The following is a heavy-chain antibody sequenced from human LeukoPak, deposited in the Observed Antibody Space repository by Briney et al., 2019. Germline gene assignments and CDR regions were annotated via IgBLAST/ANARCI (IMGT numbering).Heavy chain of an antibody. J-gene: IGHJ4*02. CDR1: GFSLSTSGVG. CDR3: AHTTAVVPVDY. D-gene: IGHD4-23*01. Sequence: SGPTLVNPTQTLTLTCTFSGFSLSTSGVGVGWIRQPPGKALEWLALIYWNDDKRYSPSLKSRLTITKDTSKNQVVLTMTTMDPVDTPTYYCAHTTAVVPVDYWGQGTLVTVSS. CDR2: IYWNDDK. V-gene: IGHV2-5*01.